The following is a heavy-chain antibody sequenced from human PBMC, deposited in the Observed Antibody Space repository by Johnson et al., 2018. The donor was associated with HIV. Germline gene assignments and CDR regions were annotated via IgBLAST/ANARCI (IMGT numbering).Heavy chain of an antibody. CDR2: ITWNGGST. Sequence: VQLLESGGGLVQPGGSLRLSRAASGFPVSRNYMSWVSPAPGKWPAWFSGITWNGGSTGYADSVTSRLTISSDNAKSSLFLQLNSLRAEDTALYYCAREGPTYYYDSTKGVFDIWGQGTMVTVSS. D-gene: IGHD3-22*01. CDR3: AREGPTYYYDSTKGVFDI. J-gene: IGHJ3*02. CDR1: GFPVSRNY. V-gene: IGHV3-20*04.